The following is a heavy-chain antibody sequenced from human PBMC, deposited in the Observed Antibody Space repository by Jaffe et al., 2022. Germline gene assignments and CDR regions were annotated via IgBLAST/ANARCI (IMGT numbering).Heavy chain of an antibody. V-gene: IGHV4-38-2*01. CDR3: ARHHCSGATCYSSGVDY. CDR1: DSSISSSYY. Sequence: QVQLQESGPGLVKPSETLSLTCDVSDSSISSSYYWGWIRQPPGKGLEWIASIYHSGSTYYNPSLKSRVTISVDTSKNQFSLKVNSVTGADTAVYYCARHHCSGATCYSSGVDYWGQGALVTVSS. D-gene: IGHD2-15*01. J-gene: IGHJ4*02. CDR2: IYHSGST.